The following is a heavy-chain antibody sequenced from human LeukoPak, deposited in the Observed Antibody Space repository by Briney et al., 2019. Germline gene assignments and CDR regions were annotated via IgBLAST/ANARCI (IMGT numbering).Heavy chain of an antibody. CDR1: GFTVSSNY. CDR2: ISGSGDST. J-gene: IGHJ3*02. V-gene: IGHV3-23*01. CDR3: AKDEDIVVVPAAPSAFDI. D-gene: IGHD2-2*01. Sequence: PGGSLRLSCAASGFTVSSNYMSWVRQAPGKGLEWVSVISGSGDSTYYADSVKGRFTISRDNSKNTLYLQMNSLRAEDTAVYYCAKDEDIVVVPAAPSAFDIWGQGTMVTVSS.